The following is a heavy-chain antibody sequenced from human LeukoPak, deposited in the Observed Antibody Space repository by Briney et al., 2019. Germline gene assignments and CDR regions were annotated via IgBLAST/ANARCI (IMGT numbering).Heavy chain of an antibody. V-gene: IGHV4-31*03. J-gene: IGHJ4*02. CDR3: ARGKLELRYLFDY. CDR2: IYYSGST. Sequence: PSQTLSLTCTVSGGSISSGGYYWSWIRQHPGKGLEWIGYIYYSGSTYYNASLKSRVTISVDTSKNQFSLKLTSVTAADTAVYYCARGKLELRYLFDYWGQGTLVTVSS. D-gene: IGHD1-7*01. CDR1: GGSISSGGYY.